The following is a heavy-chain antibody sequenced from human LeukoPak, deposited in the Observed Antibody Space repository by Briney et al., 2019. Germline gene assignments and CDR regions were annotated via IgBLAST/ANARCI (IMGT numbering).Heavy chain of an antibody. D-gene: IGHD6-19*01. J-gene: IGHJ4*02. CDR3: TIDLMTGFSSGWHFAY. CDR1: GLTFKNFA. CDR2: SSGDEDSI. Sequence: GGSLRLSCAASGLTFKNFAMSWVRQAPGKGLEWLAVSSGDEDSIHYADSVRGHFVISTDNSENTSYLHMHSLRAEDTAVYYCTIDLMTGFSSGWHFAYWGREPWSPSPQ. V-gene: IGHV3-23*01.